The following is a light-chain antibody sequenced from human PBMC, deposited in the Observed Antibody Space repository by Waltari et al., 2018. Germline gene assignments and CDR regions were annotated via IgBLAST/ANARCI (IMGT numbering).Light chain of an antibody. CDR2: DVS. CDR3: SSYTRRNTVI. V-gene: IGLV2-14*03. J-gene: IGLJ2*01. Sequence: QSALAQPASVSGSPGQSIPIPCTGTDSEIGAYNYVSWYQQHPGLAPNLLLYDVSDRPSGVSDRFSGSKSGKTASLTISGLQPEDAADYYCSSYTRRNTVIFGGGTKLTVV. CDR1: DSEIGAYNY.